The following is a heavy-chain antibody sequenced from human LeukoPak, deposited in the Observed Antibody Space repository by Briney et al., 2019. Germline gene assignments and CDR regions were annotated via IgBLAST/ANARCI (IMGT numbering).Heavy chain of an antibody. V-gene: IGHV3-7*01. CDR3: ARRGYSFGWDY. J-gene: IGHJ4*02. Sequence: GGSLRLSCAASGFTFSSYWMSWVRQAPGKGLEWVANIKQDGSEKYYVASVKGRFTISRDSAKNSLYLQMNSLRAEDTAVYSCARRGYSFGWDYWGQGTLVTVSS. CDR2: IKQDGSEK. D-gene: IGHD5-18*01. CDR1: GFTFSSYW.